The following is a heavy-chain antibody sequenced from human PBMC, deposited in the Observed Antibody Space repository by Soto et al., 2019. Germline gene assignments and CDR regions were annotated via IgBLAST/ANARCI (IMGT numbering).Heavy chain of an antibody. CDR3: ARGDGYSSSWYWFDP. CDR1: GGSFSGYY. CDR2: IYYSGST. V-gene: IGHV4-31*11. D-gene: IGHD6-13*01. J-gene: IGHJ5*02. Sequence: SETLSLTCAVYGGSFSGYYWSWIRQHPGKGLEWIGYIYYSGSTYYNPSLKSRVTISVDTSKNQFSLKLSSVTAADTAVYYCARGDGYSSSWYWFDPWGQGTLVTVSS.